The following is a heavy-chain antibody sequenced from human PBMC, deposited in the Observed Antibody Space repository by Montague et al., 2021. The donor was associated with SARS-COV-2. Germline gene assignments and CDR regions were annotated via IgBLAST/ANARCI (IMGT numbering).Heavy chain of an antibody. V-gene: IGHV4-39*01. J-gene: IGHJ5*02. CDR3: ARPLNLYYYGSGSYSSWFDP. Sequence: SETLSLTCTVSGGSISSGGYYWSWIRQHPGKGLEWVGSIYYSGSTYYNPSLKSRVTISVDTSRNQLSLKLSSVTAADTAVYYCARPLNLYYYGSGSYSSWFDPWGQGTLVTVSS. CDR2: IYYSGST. D-gene: IGHD3-10*01. CDR1: GGSISSGGYY.